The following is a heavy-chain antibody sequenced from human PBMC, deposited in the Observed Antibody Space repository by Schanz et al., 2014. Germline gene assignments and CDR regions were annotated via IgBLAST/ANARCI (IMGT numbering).Heavy chain of an antibody. CDR2: IHTCSGNT. J-gene: IGHJ6*03. V-gene: IGHV1-3*04. D-gene: IGHD3-3*01. CDR1: GYTFAGHA. Sequence: QVQLVQSGAEVKKPGASVKVSCQASGYTFAGHAVHWVRQAPGQGPEWVGWIHTCSGNTKYSQKFEGRVTITRDTSASIVYMELSSLRSEDTAVFFCASGEARVTSSGVVIVPMNVWGKGTTVIVSS. CDR3: ASGEARVTSSGVVIVPMNV.